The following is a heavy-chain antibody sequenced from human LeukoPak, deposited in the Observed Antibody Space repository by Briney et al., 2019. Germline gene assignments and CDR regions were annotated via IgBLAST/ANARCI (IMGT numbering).Heavy chain of an antibody. J-gene: IGHJ6*03. CDR2: IYYSGST. D-gene: IGHD2-15*01. CDR1: GGSISSSSYY. CDR3: ASRLGYCSGGSCYSKRGYYYYMDV. V-gene: IGHV4-39*01. Sequence: SETLSLTCTVSGGSISSSSYYWGWIRQPPGKGLEWIGSIYYSGSTYYNPSRKSRVTISVDTSKNQFSLKLSSVTAADTAVYYCASRLGYCSGGSCYSKRGYYYYMDVWGKGTTVTVSS.